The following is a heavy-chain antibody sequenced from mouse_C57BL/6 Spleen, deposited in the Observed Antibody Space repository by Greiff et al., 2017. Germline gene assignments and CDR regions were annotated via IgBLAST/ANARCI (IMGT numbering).Heavy chain of an antibody. V-gene: IGHV5-4*01. J-gene: IGHJ4*01. CDR1: GFTFSSYA. CDR2: ISDGGSYT. CDR3: ARGRGLMDY. Sequence: EVQLQESGGGLVKPGGSLKLSCAASGFTFSSYAMSWVRQTPEKRLEWVATISDGGSYTYYPDNVKGRFTISRDNAKNNLYLQMSHLKSEDTAMYYCARGRGLMDYWGQGTSVTVSS.